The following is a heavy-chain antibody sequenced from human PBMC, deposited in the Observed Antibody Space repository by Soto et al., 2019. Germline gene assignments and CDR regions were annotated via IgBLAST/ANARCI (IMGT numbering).Heavy chain of an antibody. J-gene: IGHJ4*02. CDR3: ARDLGNYDRYDFDY. Sequence: EVQLVESGGGLVQPGGSLRLSCAASGFTLSSYWMHWVRQVPGKGLMWVSRINSDGIRTNYADSVKGRFTISRDNAKNTLYLQMNSLRAGDTAVYYCARDLGNYDRYDFDYWGQGTLVTVSS. CDR1: GFTLSSYW. D-gene: IGHD1-7*01. V-gene: IGHV3-74*01. CDR2: INSDGIRT.